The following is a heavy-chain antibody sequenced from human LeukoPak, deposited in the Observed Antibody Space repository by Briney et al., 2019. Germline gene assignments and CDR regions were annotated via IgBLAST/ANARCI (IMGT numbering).Heavy chain of an antibody. CDR1: GGSFSGYY. V-gene: IGHV4-34*01. CDR2: INHSGST. D-gene: IGHD6-13*01. CDR3: ARGSSRWYEIDY. Sequence: PSETLSLTCAVYGGSFSGYYWSWIRQPPGKGLEWIGEINHSGSTNHNPSLKSRVTISVDTSKNQFSLKVSSVTAADTAVYYCARGSSRWYEIDYWGQGTLVTVSS. J-gene: IGHJ4*02.